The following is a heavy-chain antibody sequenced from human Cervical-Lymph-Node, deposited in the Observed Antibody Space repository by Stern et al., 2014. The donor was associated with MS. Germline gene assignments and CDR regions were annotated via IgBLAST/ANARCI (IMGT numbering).Heavy chain of an antibody. V-gene: IGHV4-30-4*01. CDR3: ARGGYGSSSFFDY. CDR1: GGSISSGDYY. J-gene: IGHJ4*02. CDR2: IYYSGST. D-gene: IGHD6-6*01. Sequence: QLQLQESGPGLVKPSQTLSLTCTVSGGSISSGDYYWSWIRQPPGKGLEWIGYIYYSGSTYYNPTLKIRFTISVATSKIQFSLKLSSVTAADTAVYYCARGGYGSSSFFDYWGQGTLVTVAS.